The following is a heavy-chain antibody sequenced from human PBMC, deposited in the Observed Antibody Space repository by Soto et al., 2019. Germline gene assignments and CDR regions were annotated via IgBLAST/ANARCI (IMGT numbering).Heavy chain of an antibody. Sequence: QVQLVETGGGVVQPGRSLRLSCATSAFTFSGYAMHWVRQAPGKGLEWVAVISNDGSSKYYADAVKGRFTISRDNSKNTLYLEMSSLRAEDTALYYCAKGGEYFQHWGQGTLVIVSS. CDR1: AFTFSGYA. CDR3: AKGGEYFQH. V-gene: IGHV3-30*18. J-gene: IGHJ1*01. CDR2: ISNDGSSK.